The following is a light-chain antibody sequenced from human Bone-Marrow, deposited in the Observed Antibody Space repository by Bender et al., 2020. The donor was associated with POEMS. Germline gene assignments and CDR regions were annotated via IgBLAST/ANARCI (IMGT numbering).Light chain of an antibody. Sequence: SYVLTQPPSVSVAPGQTASITCGGNNIGSKSVHWYQQRPGQAPVVVIYYDSDRPSGVPERFSGSNSGNTATLTISRVEAGDEADYYCQVWHATGDHRGYVFGTGTKVTVL. J-gene: IGLJ1*01. CDR1: NIGSKS. CDR2: YDS. V-gene: IGLV3-21*04. CDR3: QVWHATGDHRGYV.